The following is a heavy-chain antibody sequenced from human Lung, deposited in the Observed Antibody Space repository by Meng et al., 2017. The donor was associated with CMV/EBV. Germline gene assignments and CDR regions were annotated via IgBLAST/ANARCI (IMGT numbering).Heavy chain of an antibody. D-gene: IGHD2/OR15-2a*01. Sequence: GGSLRLSCVASGFTFNIYWMTWVRQAPGKGLEWVAGIKPDGSDKYYVDSVKGRFTVSRDNAKNSLYLQMDSLRAEDTAVYYCVTYYYNWGQGTLVTVSS. CDR2: IKPDGSDK. CDR1: GFTFNIYW. CDR3: VTYYYN. V-gene: IGHV3-7*01. J-gene: IGHJ4*02.